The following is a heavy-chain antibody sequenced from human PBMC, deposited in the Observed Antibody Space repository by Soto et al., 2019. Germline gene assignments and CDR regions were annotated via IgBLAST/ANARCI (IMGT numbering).Heavy chain of an antibody. CDR2: INHSGST. CDR3: ARGALWFGELAKLFDY. CDR1: GGSFSGYY. D-gene: IGHD3-10*01. Sequence: ASETLSLTCAVYGGSFSGYYWSWIRQPPGKGLEWIGEINHSGSTNYNPSLKSRVTISVDTSKNQFSLKLSSVTAADTAVYYCARGALWFGELAKLFDYWGQGTLVTVSS. V-gene: IGHV4-34*01. J-gene: IGHJ4*02.